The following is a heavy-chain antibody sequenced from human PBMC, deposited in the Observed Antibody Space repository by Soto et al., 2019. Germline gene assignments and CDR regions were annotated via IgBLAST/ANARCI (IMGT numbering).Heavy chain of an antibody. CDR3: AAIPYDFWSGYTNYFDY. CDR1: GFTFSSYG. J-gene: IGHJ4*02. D-gene: IGHD3-3*01. CDR2: ISYDGSNK. V-gene: IGHV3-30*03. Sequence: GGSLRLSCAASGFTFSSYGMHWVRQAPGKGLEWVAVISYDGSNKYYADSVKGRFTISRDNSKNTLYLQMNSLRAEDTAVYYCAAIPYDFWSGYTNYFDYWGQGTLVTVSS.